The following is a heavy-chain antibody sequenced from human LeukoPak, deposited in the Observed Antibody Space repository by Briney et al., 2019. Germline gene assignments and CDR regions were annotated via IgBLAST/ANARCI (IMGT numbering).Heavy chain of an antibody. V-gene: IGHV4-59*01. D-gene: IGHD5-18*01. CDR1: GGSISSYY. CDR3: ARGHSYGYTDYFDY. Sequence: SETLSLTCAVSGGSISSYYWSWIRQPPGKGPEWIGYIYYSGSTNYNPSLKSRVTISVDTSKNQFSLKLSSVTAADTAVYYCARGHSYGYTDYFDYWGQGTLVTVSS. J-gene: IGHJ4*02. CDR2: IYYSGST.